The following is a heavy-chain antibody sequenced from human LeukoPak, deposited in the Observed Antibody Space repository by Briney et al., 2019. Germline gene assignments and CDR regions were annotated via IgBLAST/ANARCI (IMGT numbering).Heavy chain of an antibody. J-gene: IGHJ4*02. CDR3: AKARGVIIAVNY. V-gene: IGHV3-23*01. CDR1: GFTFSSYA. Sequence: PGGSLRLSCAASGFTFSSYAMSWVRQAPGKGLEWVSTISGSGGSTYYADSVKGRFTISRDNSKNTLYLQMNSLRAEDTAVYYCAKARGVIIAVNYWGQGTLVTVSS. CDR2: ISGSGGST. D-gene: IGHD6-19*01.